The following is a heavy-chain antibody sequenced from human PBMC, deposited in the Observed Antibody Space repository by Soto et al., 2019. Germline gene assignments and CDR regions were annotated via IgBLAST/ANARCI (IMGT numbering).Heavy chain of an antibody. Sequence: SETLSLTCTVSGGSISSGGYYWSWIRQHPGKGLEWIGYIYYSGSTYYNPSLKSRVTISVDTSKNQFSLKLSSVTAADTAVYYCARVDRYCSSTSCIANWFDPWGQGTLVTVSS. D-gene: IGHD2-2*01. CDR3: ARVDRYCSSTSCIANWFDP. CDR2: IYYSGST. J-gene: IGHJ5*02. CDR1: GGSISSGGYY. V-gene: IGHV4-31*03.